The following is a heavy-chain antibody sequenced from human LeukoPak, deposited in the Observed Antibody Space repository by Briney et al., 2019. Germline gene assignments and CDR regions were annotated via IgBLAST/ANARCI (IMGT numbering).Heavy chain of an antibody. CDR1: GGSFSDYY. V-gene: IGHV4-34*01. CDR3: ARGRGPAFY. J-gene: IGHJ4*02. Sequence: SETLSLTCAVYGGSFSDYYWSWIRQPPGKGLEWIGEINHSGSTNYNPSLKSQFTISVDTSKNQSSLILTSVTAADTAVYYCARGRGPAFYWGQGTLVTVSS. CDR2: INHSGST.